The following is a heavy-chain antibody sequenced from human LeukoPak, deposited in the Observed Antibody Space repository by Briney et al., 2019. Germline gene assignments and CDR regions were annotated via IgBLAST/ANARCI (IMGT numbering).Heavy chain of an antibody. J-gene: IGHJ4*02. D-gene: IGHD4-17*01. CDR1: GFTFSSYG. CDR3: ARDQPEGYGDYFYYFDS. V-gene: IGHV3-33*01. CDR2: IWYGGSNK. Sequence: GGSLRLSCAASGFTFSSYGMHWVRQSRGKGLEGVGVIWYGGSNKYCVDSVKGRFTISRDNSKNTLYLQMNTLRAEDTALYYCARDQPEGYGDYFYYFDSWGQGTLVTVSS.